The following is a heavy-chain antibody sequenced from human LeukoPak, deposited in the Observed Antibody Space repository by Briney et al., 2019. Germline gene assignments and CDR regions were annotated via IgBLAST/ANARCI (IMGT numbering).Heavy chain of an antibody. CDR3: ARDRFRYDSSGYYLGY. CDR1: GFTFSDYY. V-gene: IGHV3-11*04. CDR2: ISSSGSTI. D-gene: IGHD3-22*01. Sequence: GGSLRLSCAASGFTFSDYYMSWIPQAPGKGLEWVSYISSSGSTIYYADSVKGRFTISRDNAKNSLYLQMNSLRAEDTAVYYCARDRFRYDSSGYYLGYWGQGTLVTVSS. J-gene: IGHJ4*02.